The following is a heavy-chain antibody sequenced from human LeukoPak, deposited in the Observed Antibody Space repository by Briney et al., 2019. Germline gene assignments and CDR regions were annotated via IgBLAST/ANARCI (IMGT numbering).Heavy chain of an antibody. Sequence: ASVKVSCKASGYTFTSYDINWVRQATGQGLEWMGWMNPNSGNTGYAQKFQGRVTMTRNTSISTAYMELSSLRSEDTAVYYCARESAVAGTGDYWGQGTLVTVSS. V-gene: IGHV1-8*01. D-gene: IGHD6-19*01. CDR1: GYTFTSYD. CDR3: ARESAVAGTGDY. CDR2: MNPNSGNT. J-gene: IGHJ4*02.